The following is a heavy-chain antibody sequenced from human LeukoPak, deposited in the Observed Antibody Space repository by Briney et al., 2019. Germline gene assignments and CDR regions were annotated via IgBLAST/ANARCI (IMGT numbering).Heavy chain of an antibody. V-gene: IGHV4-39*07. CDR2: VYHTGSS. J-gene: IGHJ6*02. Sequence: SETLSLTCTVSGGSISSSSYYWGWIRQAPGKGLEWIGSVYHTGSSYYTPSLKSRVFISIDTSKNQFSLMLSSVTAADTAVYFCARSSGGIAVAVYGLDVWGQGTTVTVSS. CDR1: GGSISSSSYY. D-gene: IGHD6-19*01. CDR3: ARSSGGIAVAVYGLDV.